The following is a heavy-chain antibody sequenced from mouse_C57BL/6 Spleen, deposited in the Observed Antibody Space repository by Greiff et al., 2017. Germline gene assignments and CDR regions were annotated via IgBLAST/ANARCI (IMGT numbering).Heavy chain of an antibody. CDR1: GYAFSSSW. J-gene: IGHJ2*01. V-gene: IGHV1-82*01. CDR3: AREELFDY. Sequence: VQVVESGPELVKPGASVKISCKASGYAFSSSWMNWVKQRPGKGLEWIGRIYPGDGDTNYNGKFKGKATLTADKSSSTAYMQLSSLTSEDSAVYFCAREELFDYWGQGTTLTVSS. CDR2: IYPGDGDT.